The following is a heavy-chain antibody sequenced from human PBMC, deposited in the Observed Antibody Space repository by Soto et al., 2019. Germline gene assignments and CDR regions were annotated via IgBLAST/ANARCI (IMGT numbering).Heavy chain of an antibody. Sequence: QVQLVQSGAEVKKPGSSVKVSCKASGGTFSSYAISWVRQAPGQGLEWMGGIIPLFGTANYAQKFQGRVKITADESTSTAYIGLSSLRSEDTAVYYCASGPPQAVAGIFDYWGQGTLVTVSS. CDR2: IIPLFGTA. J-gene: IGHJ4*02. V-gene: IGHV1-69*12. CDR3: ASGPPQAVAGIFDY. CDR1: GGTFSSYA. D-gene: IGHD6-19*01.